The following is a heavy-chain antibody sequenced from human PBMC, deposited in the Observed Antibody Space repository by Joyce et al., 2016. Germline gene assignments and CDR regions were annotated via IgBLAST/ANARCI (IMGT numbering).Heavy chain of an antibody. V-gene: IGHV3-15*01. CDR3: TTDPRY. Sequence: VQLVESGGGLVQPGESLRLSCGVSGLNFRTTWMSWVRQAPGKGLEWICRIKSKKDGGTIDYRETEKGRFTLSRDDSTNTVYLQMDSLKIEDTAMYYCTTDPRYWGRGTLVTVSS. CDR1: GLNFRTTW. J-gene: IGHJ4*02. CDR2: IKSKKDGGTI.